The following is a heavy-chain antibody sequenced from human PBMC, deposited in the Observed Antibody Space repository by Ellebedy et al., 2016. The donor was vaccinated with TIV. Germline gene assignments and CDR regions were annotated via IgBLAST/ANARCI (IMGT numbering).Heavy chain of an antibody. Sequence: ASVKVSCXASGYTFTSYYMHWVRQAPGQGLEWMEIINPSGGSTSYAQKFQGRVTMTRDTSTSTVYMELSSLRSEDTAVYYCARDGGDYDFWSGYSWDAFDIWGQGTMVTVSS. J-gene: IGHJ3*02. D-gene: IGHD3-3*01. CDR2: INPSGGST. CDR3: ARDGGDYDFWSGYSWDAFDI. CDR1: GYTFTSYY. V-gene: IGHV1-46*01.